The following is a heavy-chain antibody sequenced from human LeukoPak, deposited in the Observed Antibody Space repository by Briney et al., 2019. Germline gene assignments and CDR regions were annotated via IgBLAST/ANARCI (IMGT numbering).Heavy chain of an antibody. CDR2: INTDGSST. Sequence: PGGSLRLSCAASGFTFSSYWMHWVRQAPGKGLVWVSRINTDGSSTNYADSVKGRFTISRDNAKNTLYLQMNSLRAEDTAVYYCARGVYSSLWRTFDIWGQGTMVTVSS. CDR3: ARGVYSSLWRTFDI. D-gene: IGHD6-6*01. J-gene: IGHJ3*02. V-gene: IGHV3-74*01. CDR1: GFTFSSYW.